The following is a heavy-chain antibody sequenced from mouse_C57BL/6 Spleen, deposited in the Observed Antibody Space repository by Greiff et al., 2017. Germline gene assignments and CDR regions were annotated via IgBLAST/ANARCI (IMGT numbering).Heavy chain of an antibody. CDR1: GFTFTDYY. V-gene: IGHV7-3*01. CDR3: ARSHYYCSSHWYFDV. D-gene: IGHD1-1*01. Sequence: EVKLVESGGGLVQPGGSLSLSCAASGFTFTDYYMSWVRQPPGKALEWLGFIRNKANGYTTEYSASVKGRFTISRDNSQSILYLKMNALRAEDSATYYCARSHYYCSSHWYFDVWGTGTTVTVAS. J-gene: IGHJ1*03. CDR2: IRNKANGYTT.